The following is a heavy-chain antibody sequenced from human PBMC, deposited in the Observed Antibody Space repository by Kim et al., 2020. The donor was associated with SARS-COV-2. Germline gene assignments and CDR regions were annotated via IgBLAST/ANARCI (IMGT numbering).Heavy chain of an antibody. D-gene: IGHD1-20*01. V-gene: IGHV4-59*08. Sequence: TPSLKSRVTISLDTSKNQFSLKLSSVTAADTAVYYCARLNGNEFWGWFDPWGQGTLVTVSS. CDR3: ARLNGNEFWGWFDP. J-gene: IGHJ5*02.